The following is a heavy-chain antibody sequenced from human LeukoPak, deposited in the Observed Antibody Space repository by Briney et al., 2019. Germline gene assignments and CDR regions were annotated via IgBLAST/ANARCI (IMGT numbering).Heavy chain of an antibody. CDR2: ISSSSSYI. J-gene: IGHJ3*02. CDR3: ARAGYCSSTSCYAFDI. Sequence: SGGSLRLSCAASGFTFSSYSMNWVRQAPGKGLEWVSSISSSSSYIYYADSVKGRFTISRDNAKNSLYLQMNSLRAEDTAVYYCARAGYCSSTSCYAFDIRGQGTMVTVSS. V-gene: IGHV3-21*01. CDR1: GFTFSSYS. D-gene: IGHD2-2*01.